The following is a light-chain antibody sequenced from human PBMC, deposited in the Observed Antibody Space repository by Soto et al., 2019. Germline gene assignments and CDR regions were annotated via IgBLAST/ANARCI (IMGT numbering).Light chain of an antibody. V-gene: IGKV3-11*01. J-gene: IGKJ5*01. CDR1: QSVSSY. CDR2: DAS. Sequence: EIVLTQSPATLSLSPGERATLSCRASQSVSSYLAWYQQKPGQAPRLLIYDASNRATGIPARFSGSGSGTDFTLTISSLDPEDFAVYYCQHRSIWPSFGQGTRLEI. CDR3: QHRSIWPS.